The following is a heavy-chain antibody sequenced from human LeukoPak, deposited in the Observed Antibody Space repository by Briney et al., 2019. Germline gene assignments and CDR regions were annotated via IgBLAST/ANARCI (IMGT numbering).Heavy chain of an antibody. Sequence: PSETLSLICTVSGGSVTSDSWNWIRQTPGKGLEWIGYIYNTGSSNYNPALKNRVTMSLDKSKNQLSLKQTAVTAADTAVYYCARLGKLNLVQGVFWYFDLWGRGTLVTVSS. CDR1: GGSVTSDS. J-gene: IGHJ2*01. CDR3: ARLGKLNLVQGVFWYFDL. CDR2: IYNTGSS. D-gene: IGHD3-10*01. V-gene: IGHV4-4*08.